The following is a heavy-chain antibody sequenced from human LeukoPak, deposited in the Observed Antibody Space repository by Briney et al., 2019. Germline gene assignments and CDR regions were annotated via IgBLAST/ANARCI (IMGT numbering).Heavy chain of an antibody. CDR3: ASPPTSVIEYFQH. J-gene: IGHJ1*01. CDR2: IYYSGST. Sequence: SETLSLTRTVSGGSISSSSYYWGWIRQPPGKGLEWIGTIYYSGSTYYNPSLKSRVTISVDTSKNQFSLKLSSVTAADTALYYCASPPTSVIEYFQHWGQGTLVTVSS. CDR1: GGSISSSSYY. D-gene: IGHD2-21*01. V-gene: IGHV4-39*01.